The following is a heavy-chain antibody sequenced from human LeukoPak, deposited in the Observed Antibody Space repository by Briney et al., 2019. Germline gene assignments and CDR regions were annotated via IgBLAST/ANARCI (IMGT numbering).Heavy chain of an antibody. V-gene: IGHV3-53*01. D-gene: IGHD5-12*01. Sequence: GGSLRLSCAVSGFTVSSNYMNWVRQAPGKGLEWVSIIYSGGTRDYADSVKGRFTISRDNSKNTLYVQMNSLRVEDTAVYYRARHDGGYGPFDYWGQGTPVTVSS. J-gene: IGHJ4*02. CDR1: GFTVSSNY. CDR2: IYSGGTR. CDR3: ARHDGGYGPFDY.